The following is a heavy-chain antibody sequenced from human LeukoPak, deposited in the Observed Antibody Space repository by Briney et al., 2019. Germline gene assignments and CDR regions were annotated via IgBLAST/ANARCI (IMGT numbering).Heavy chain of an antibody. V-gene: IGHV4-34*01. CDR1: GGSFSGYY. CDR3: ARAVVAATWSYYYYYYMDV. Sequence: SETLSLTCAVYGGSFSGYYWSWIRQPPGKGLEWIGEINHSGSTNYNPSLKSRVTISVDTSENQFSLKLSSVTAADTAVYYCARAVVAATWSYYYYYYMDVWGKGTTVTVSS. J-gene: IGHJ6*03. D-gene: IGHD2-15*01. CDR2: INHSGST.